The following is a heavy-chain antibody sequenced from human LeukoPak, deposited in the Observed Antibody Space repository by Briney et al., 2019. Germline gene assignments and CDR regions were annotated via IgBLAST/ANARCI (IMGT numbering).Heavy chain of an antibody. J-gene: IGHJ6*03. D-gene: IGHD3-22*01. CDR1: GFTFSSYA. CDR2: ISGSGGST. Sequence: GGSLRLSCAASGFTFSSYAMSWVRQAPGKGLEWVSAISGSGGSTYYADSVKGRFTTSRDNSKNTLYLQMNSLRAEDTAVYYCAKAVVRNYYYYYMDVWGKGTTVTVSS. CDR3: AKAVVRNYYYYYMDV. V-gene: IGHV3-23*01.